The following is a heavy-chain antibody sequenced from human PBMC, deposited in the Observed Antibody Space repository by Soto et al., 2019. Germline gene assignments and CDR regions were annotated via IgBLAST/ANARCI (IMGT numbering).Heavy chain of an antibody. D-gene: IGHD3-16*01. CDR1: GGSISRNNYY. V-gene: IGHV4-39*02. J-gene: IGHJ4*02. CDR2: MSYSRST. CDR3: ASHLRPTNCGGGYFDY. Sequence: QLQLQESGTGQVKPSETLSLTCFVSGGSISRNNYYWGWIRQPPGKGLEWIGSMSYSRSTYYNPSLTSRLTISVDTSKNHFSLQLTSVTAADTAVSYCASHLRPTNCGGGYFDYWRQGPLVTVSS.